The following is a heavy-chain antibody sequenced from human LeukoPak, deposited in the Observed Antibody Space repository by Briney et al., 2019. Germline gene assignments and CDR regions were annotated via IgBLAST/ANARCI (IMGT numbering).Heavy chain of an antibody. Sequence: APVKVSCKASGGTFSSYAISWVRQAPGQGLEWMGWISAYSGNTNYAQKLQGRVTMTTDTSTSTAYMELRSLRSDDTAVYYCARDSGDGEVSFWGQGTLVTVSS. CDR1: GGTFSSYA. D-gene: IGHD4-17*01. CDR3: ARDSGDGEVSF. CDR2: ISAYSGNT. J-gene: IGHJ4*02. V-gene: IGHV1-18*01.